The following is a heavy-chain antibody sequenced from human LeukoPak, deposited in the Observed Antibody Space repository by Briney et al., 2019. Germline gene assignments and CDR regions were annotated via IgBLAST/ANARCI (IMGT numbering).Heavy chain of an antibody. J-gene: IGHJ6*03. CDR3: ARAQPRKPPLMDV. Sequence: ASVNVSCTASGYTFTSYGISWVRQAPGQGLEWMGWISAYNGNTNYAQKLQGRVTMTTDTSTSTAYMELRSLRSDGTAVYYCARAQPRKPPLMDVWGKGTTVTVSS. CDR2: ISAYNGNT. V-gene: IGHV1-18*01. CDR1: GYTFTSYG.